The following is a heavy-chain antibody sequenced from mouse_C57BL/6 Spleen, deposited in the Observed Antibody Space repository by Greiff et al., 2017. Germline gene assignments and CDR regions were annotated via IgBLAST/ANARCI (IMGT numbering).Heavy chain of an antibody. CDR2: IYPSDSET. D-gene: IGHD1-1*01. CDR1: GYTFTSYW. V-gene: IGHV1-61*01. J-gene: IGHJ4*01. CDR3: ARGGYGSSYEAMDY. Sequence: VQLQQSGAELVRPGSSVKLSCKASGYTFTSYWMDWVKQRPGQGLEWIGNIYPSDSETHYNQKFKDKATLTVDKSSSTAYMQLSSLTSEDSAVYYCARGGYGSSYEAMDYWGQGTSVTVSS.